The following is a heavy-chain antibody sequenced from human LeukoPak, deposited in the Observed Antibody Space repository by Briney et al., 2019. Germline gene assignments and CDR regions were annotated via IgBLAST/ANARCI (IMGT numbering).Heavy chain of an antibody. J-gene: IGHJ4*02. V-gene: IGHV4-39*01. CDR1: GGSISSSSYY. CDR3: ARLLVGAPFDY. Sequence: PSETLSLTCTVSGGSISSSSYYWGWIRQPPGKGLEWIGSIYYTGSTYYNPSLKSRITISVDTSKNQFSLNLSSVTATDTAVYYCARLLVGAPFDYWGQGTLVTVSP. D-gene: IGHD1-26*01. CDR2: IYYTGST.